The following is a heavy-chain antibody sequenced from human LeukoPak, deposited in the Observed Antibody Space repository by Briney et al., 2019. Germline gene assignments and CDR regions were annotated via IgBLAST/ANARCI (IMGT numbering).Heavy chain of an antibody. CDR1: GGTFSSYA. J-gene: IGHJ3*02. CDR3: ARDRGHDYGDRGAFDI. Sequence: SVKVSCKASGGTFSSYAISWVRQAPGQGLEWMGGIIPIFGTANYAQKFQGRVTITTDESTSTAYMELSSLRSEGTAVYYCARDRGHDYGDRGAFDIWGQGTMVTVSS. CDR2: IIPIFGTA. D-gene: IGHD4-17*01. V-gene: IGHV1-69*05.